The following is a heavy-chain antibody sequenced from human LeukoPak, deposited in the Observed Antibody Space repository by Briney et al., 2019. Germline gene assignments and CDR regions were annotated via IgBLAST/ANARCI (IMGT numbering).Heavy chain of an antibody. CDR3: AKMTDSTPYSAGTFDS. V-gene: IGHV3-23*01. CDR1: GSTLRSYA. J-gene: IGHJ4*02. Sequence: GGSLRLSCSAPGSTLRSYAMGWVRQAPGKGLEWVSAISDTGDKTYYADSVKGRFTISRDNSRNTLYLQMSRLRAEDTALFYCAKMTDSTPYSAGTFDSWGQGTLVTVSS. CDR2: ISDTGDKT. D-gene: IGHD3-10*01.